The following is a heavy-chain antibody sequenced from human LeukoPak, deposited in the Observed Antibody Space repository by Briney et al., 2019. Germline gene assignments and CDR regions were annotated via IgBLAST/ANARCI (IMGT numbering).Heavy chain of an antibody. CDR2: IIPIFGTA. J-gene: IGHJ4*02. CDR3: AREKYDFWSVYYFDY. V-gene: IGHV1-69*01. D-gene: IGHD3-3*01. CDR1: GGTFSSYA. Sequence: SVKVSCKASGGTFSSYAISWVRQAPGQGLEWMGGIIPIFGTANYAQKFQGRVTITADESTSTAYMELSSPRSEDTAVYYCAREKYDFWSVYYFDYWGQGTLVTVSS.